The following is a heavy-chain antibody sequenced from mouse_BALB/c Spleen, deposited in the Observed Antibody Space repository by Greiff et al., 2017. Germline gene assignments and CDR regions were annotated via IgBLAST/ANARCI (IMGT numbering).Heavy chain of an antibody. Sequence: VQLQQSGAELARPGASVKLSCKASGYTFTSYWMQWVKQRPGQGLEWIGAIYPGDGDTRYTQKFKGKATLTADKSSSTAYMQLSSLASEDSAVYYCARGGLLPPRMDYWGQGTSVTVSS. CDR1: GYTFTSYW. J-gene: IGHJ4*01. D-gene: IGHD1-1*01. CDR3: ARGGLLPPRMDY. CDR2: IYPGDGDT. V-gene: IGHV1-87*01.